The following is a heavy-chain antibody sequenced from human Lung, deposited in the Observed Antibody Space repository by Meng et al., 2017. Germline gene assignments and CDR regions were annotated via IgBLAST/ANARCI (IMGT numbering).Heavy chain of an antibody. CDR1: GFTFSSYA. CDR3: VRRIEYSSSSGY. V-gene: IGHV3-23*01. Sequence: EVQLLESGGGLVQPGGSPRLSRVASGFTFSSYAMTWVRQAPGKGLEWVSSISGSGGSTYYADSVRGRFTISRDNSKNTVYLQMNSLRAEDTAIYYCVRRIEYSSSSGYWGQGTLVTVSS. CDR2: ISGSGGST. J-gene: IGHJ4*02. D-gene: IGHD6-6*01.